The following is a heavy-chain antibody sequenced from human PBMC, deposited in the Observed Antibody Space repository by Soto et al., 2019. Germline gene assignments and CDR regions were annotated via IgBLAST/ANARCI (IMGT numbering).Heavy chain of an antibody. D-gene: IGHD4-17*01. CDR3: AYPPGYGVFDAYDI. CDR1: GFTFSTYA. CDR2: IGNSGVST. V-gene: IGHV3-23*01. Sequence: GGSLRLSCAASGFTFSTYAMSWVRQAPGKGLEWVSAIGNSGVSTYYTDSVKGRFTISRDNSINRLYMQMNSLRTGDTAVYYCAYPPGYGVFDAYDIWGEGTLVTV. J-gene: IGHJ3*02.